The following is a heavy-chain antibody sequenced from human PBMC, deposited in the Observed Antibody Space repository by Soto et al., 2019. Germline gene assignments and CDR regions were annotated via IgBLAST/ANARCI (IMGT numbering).Heavy chain of an antibody. J-gene: IGHJ4*02. D-gene: IGHD6-19*01. V-gene: IGHV3-30*18. CDR3: AKDLPSSGWEYFGY. Sequence: GGSLRLSCAASGFTFSSYGMHWVRQAPGKGLEWVAVISYDGSEKYYVDSVKGRFTISRDISKNTLYLQMNSLRAEDTAVYYCAKDLPSSGWEYFGYRGPGTLVTGSS. CDR1: GFTFSSYG. CDR2: ISYDGSEK.